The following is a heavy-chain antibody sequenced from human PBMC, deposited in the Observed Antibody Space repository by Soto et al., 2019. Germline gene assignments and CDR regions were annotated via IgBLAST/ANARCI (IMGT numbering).Heavy chain of an antibody. CDR1: GFTFSSYS. CDR3: ARIWSWEYNWNYTDDY. Sequence: EVQLVESGGGLVKPGGSLRLSCAASGFTFSSYSMNWVRQAPGKGLEWVSSISSSSSYIYYADSVKGRFTISRDNAKNSLYLQMNSLRAEDTAVYYCARIWSWEYNWNYTDDYWGQGTLVTVSS. CDR2: ISSSSSYI. D-gene: IGHD1-7*01. J-gene: IGHJ4*02. V-gene: IGHV3-21*01.